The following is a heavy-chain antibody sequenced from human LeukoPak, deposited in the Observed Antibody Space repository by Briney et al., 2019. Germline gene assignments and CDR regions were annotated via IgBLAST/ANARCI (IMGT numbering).Heavy chain of an antibody. J-gene: IGHJ4*02. CDR3: AREGYSGSFPTRSDY. CDR1: GYSISSGYY. Sequence: PSETLSLTCTVSGYSISSGYYWGWIRQPPGEGLEWIGSIYHSGSTYYNPSLKSRVTISVDTSKNQFSLKLSSVTAADTAVYYCAREGYSGSFPTRSDYWGQGTLVTVSS. V-gene: IGHV4-38-2*02. CDR2: IYHSGST. D-gene: IGHD1-26*01.